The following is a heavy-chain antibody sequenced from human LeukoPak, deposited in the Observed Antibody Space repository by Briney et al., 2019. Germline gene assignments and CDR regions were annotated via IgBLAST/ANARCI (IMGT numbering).Heavy chain of an antibody. D-gene: IGHD2-15*01. CDR3: ARRVDATRWFDP. CDR1: GFTFSNYF. CDR2: INSDGTTT. J-gene: IGHJ5*02. Sequence: GGSLRLSCAASGFTFSNYFMHWVRQAPGKGLVWVSRINSDGTTTMYADSVKGRFTISRDNAENTLYLQMNSLRDEDTAVYYCARRVDATRWFDPWGQGTLVTVSS. V-gene: IGHV3-74*03.